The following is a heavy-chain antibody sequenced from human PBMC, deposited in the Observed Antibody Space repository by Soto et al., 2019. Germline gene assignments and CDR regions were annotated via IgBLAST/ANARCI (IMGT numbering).Heavy chain of an antibody. Sequence: GASGKVSCKASGFTFTSSAVQWVRQARGQRLEWIGWIVVGSGNTNYAQKFQERVPITRDMSTSTAYMELSSLRSEDTAVYYCAATYEAVAGPMGVFDYWGQGTLVTVSS. D-gene: IGHD6-19*01. CDR1: GFTFTSSA. CDR3: AATYEAVAGPMGVFDY. V-gene: IGHV1-58*01. J-gene: IGHJ4*02. CDR2: IVVGSGNT.